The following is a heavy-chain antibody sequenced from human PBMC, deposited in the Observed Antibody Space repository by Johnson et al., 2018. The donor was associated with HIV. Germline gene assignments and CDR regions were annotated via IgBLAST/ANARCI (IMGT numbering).Heavy chain of an antibody. Sequence: EVQLVESGGGVVQPGGSLRLSCAASGFTFSSYWMSWVRQAPGKGLEWVANIKQDGSEKYYVDSVKGRFTISRDNAKNSLYLQMNSLRAEDTAVYYCASRSYGYVRHAFDIWGQGTMVTVSS. J-gene: IGHJ3*02. CDR2: IKQDGSEK. V-gene: IGHV3-7*01. CDR1: GFTFSSYW. D-gene: IGHD5-18*01. CDR3: ASRSYGYVRHAFDI.